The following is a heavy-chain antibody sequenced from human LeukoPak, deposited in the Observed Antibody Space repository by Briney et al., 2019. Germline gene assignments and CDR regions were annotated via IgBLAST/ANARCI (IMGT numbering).Heavy chain of an antibody. J-gene: IGHJ4*02. CDR2: YYDGST. V-gene: IGHV4-39*01. D-gene: IGHD1-26*01. CDR3: ARLRGSSLDY. Sequence: YYDGSTYYNPSLKSRLSMSVDTFRNQFSLRLSSVTAADTAVHYRARLRGSSLDYWGQGALVIVSS.